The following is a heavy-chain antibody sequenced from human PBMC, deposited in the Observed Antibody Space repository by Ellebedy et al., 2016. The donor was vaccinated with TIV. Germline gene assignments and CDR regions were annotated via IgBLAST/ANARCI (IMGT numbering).Heavy chain of an antibody. Sequence: PGGSLRLSCAASGFTFRSYGMHWVRQAPGKGLEWVAVLWYDGSNKYYGDSVKGRFTISRDNSKNTLSLQMNSLRAEDTAVYYCARRIAARPDYYYAMDVWGQGTTVTVAS. V-gene: IGHV3-33*01. J-gene: IGHJ6*02. CDR3: ARRIAARPDYYYAMDV. CDR1: GFTFRSYG. D-gene: IGHD6-6*01. CDR2: LWYDGSNK.